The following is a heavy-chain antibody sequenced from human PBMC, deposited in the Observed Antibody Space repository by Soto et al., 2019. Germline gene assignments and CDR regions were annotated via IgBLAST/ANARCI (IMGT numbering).Heavy chain of an antibody. CDR2: ISSSSYT. V-gene: IGHV3-21*01. Sequence: GGSLRLSCGASGFTFSSYSMNWVRQAPGKGLEWVSYISSSSYTYYADSVKGRFTISRDNDKNSLYLQMNSLRAEDTAAYFCARGPESPIDYWGQGTLVTVSS. CDR1: GFTFSSYS. CDR3: ARGPESPIDY. J-gene: IGHJ4*02.